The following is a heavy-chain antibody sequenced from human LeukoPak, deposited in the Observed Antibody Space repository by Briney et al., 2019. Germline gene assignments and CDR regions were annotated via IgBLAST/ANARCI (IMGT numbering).Heavy chain of an antibody. CDR3: ARGRSFHNY. D-gene: IGHD2/OR15-2a*01. CDR2: ISSSCSHI. Sequence: GGSLTLFCAASGFTFSSYRMMWVREARGEGVVWVSSISSSCSHIYYADSVKGRFTISRDNAKKSLYLQMNSLRAEDMALYYCARGRSFHNYWGQGTLVTVSS. CDR1: GFTFSSYR. V-gene: IGHV3-21*04. J-gene: IGHJ4*02.